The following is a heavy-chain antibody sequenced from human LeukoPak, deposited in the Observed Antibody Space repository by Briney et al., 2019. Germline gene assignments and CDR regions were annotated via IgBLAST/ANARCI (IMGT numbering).Heavy chain of an antibody. D-gene: IGHD6-19*01. CDR3: AKHIAVAGTNYYGMDV. CDR1: GGTFSSYA. J-gene: IGHJ6*02. V-gene: IGHV1-69*04. CDR2: IIPILGIP. Sequence: SVKVSCKASGGTFSSYAISWVRQAPGQGLEWMGGIIPILGIPNNAQKFQGRVTITADKSTRTAYLELSSLRSEDTAVYYCAKHIAVAGTNYYGMDVWGQGTTVTVSS.